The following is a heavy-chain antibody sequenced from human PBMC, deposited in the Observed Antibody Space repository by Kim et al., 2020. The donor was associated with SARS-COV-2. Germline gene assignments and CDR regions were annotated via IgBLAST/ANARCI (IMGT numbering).Heavy chain of an antibody. CDR2: ISSSSTYI. CDR1: GFTFSSYS. D-gene: IGHD6-13*01. Sequence: GGSLRLSCAASGFTFSSYSMNWVRQAPGKGLEWVSSISSSSTYIYYADSVKGRFTISRDNAKNSLYLQMNSLRAEDTAVYYCARGLPREGQQRGVDDWGQGTLVTVSS. V-gene: IGHV3-21*01. CDR3: ARGLPREGQQRGVDD. J-gene: IGHJ4*02.